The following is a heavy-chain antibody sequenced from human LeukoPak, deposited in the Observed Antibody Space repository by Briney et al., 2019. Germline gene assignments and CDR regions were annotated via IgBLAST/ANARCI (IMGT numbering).Heavy chain of an antibody. CDR1: GYTFTGYY. Sequence: ASVKVSCKASGYTFTGYYMHWVRQAPGQGLEWMGWINPNSGGTIYAQKLQGRVTMTTDTSTSTAYMELRSLTSDDTAMYYCARVRYQILEYFDYWGQGTLVTVSS. V-gene: IGHV1-2*02. CDR3: ARVRYQILEYFDY. CDR2: INPNSGGT. J-gene: IGHJ4*02. D-gene: IGHD3-9*01.